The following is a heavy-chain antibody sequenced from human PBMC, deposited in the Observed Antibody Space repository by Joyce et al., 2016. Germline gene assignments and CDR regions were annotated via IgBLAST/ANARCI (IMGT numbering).Heavy chain of an antibody. V-gene: IGHV3-7*01. Sequence: EVQLVESGGGLVQPGGSLRLSCLVSGFSFSDYWMNWVRQCPGTGLEWVANIKPKGGDPYYVDSVKGRFTISRDNARNSLYLQMNSLRAEDTAVYYCGRGSGWLPYYWGQGTLVTVSS. CDR1: GFSFSDYW. J-gene: IGHJ4*02. CDR3: GRGSGWLPYY. CDR2: IKPKGGDP. D-gene: IGHD6-19*01.